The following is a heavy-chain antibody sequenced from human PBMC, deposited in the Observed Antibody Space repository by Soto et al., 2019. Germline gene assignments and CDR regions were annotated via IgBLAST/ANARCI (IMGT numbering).Heavy chain of an antibody. Sequence: QVQLVESGGDVVQPGRSLRLSCAASGFTFSTYAMHWVRQAPGKGLEWVGDISYDGSNKYYAGSVKGRFTISRDNSKNTLYLQMNSLRAEDTAVYYCAKGGLWPRAPLDFWGQGSRVTVSS. D-gene: IGHD2-21*01. CDR2: ISYDGSNK. J-gene: IGHJ4*02. V-gene: IGHV3-30-3*01. CDR1: GFTFSTYA. CDR3: AKGGLWPRAPLDF.